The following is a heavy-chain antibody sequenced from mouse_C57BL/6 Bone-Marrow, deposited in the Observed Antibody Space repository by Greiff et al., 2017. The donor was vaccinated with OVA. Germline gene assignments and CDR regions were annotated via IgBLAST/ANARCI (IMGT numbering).Heavy chain of an antibody. J-gene: IGHJ4*01. CDR3: ARGNYDPVHYAMDY. V-gene: IGHV1-42*01. CDR2: INPSTGGT. Sequence: EVKLVESGPELVKPGASVKISCKASGYSFTGYYMNWVKQSPEKSLEWIGEINPSTGGTTYNQKFKAKATLTVDKSSSTAYMQLKSLTSEDSAVYYCARGNYDPVHYAMDYWGQGTSVTVSS. CDR1: GYSFTGYY. D-gene: IGHD2-4*01.